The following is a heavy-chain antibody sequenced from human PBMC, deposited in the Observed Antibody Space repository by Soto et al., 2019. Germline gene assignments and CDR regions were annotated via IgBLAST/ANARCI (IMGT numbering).Heavy chain of an antibody. V-gene: IGHV3-11*01. CDR2: ISGTAGTI. D-gene: IGHD3-10*01. CDR3: ARAPYYGSGTYYYYALDV. CDR1: GITFSDHY. J-gene: IGHJ6*02. Sequence: LRLSCEASGITFSDHYMTWIRQAPGKGLEWISYISGTAGTIYYADSVKGRFTISRDNAKNSLFLQLTSLTAEDTAVYYCARAPYYGSGTYYYYALDVWGQGTTVTVSS.